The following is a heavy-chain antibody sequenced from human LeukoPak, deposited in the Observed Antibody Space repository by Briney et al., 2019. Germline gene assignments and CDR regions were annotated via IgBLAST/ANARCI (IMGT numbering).Heavy chain of an antibody. J-gene: IGHJ2*01. V-gene: IGHV1-2*02. Sequence: GASVKVSCKASGYTFTCYYIHWVRQAPGQGREGRGWMNPNSGGRNYAQKFQGRVTMTRETTISTAYMELSSLGSDDTAVYYCANWGGNWYFDLWGRGTLVTVSS. D-gene: IGHD7-27*01. CDR2: MNPNSGGR. CDR1: GYTFTCYY. CDR3: ANWGGNWYFDL.